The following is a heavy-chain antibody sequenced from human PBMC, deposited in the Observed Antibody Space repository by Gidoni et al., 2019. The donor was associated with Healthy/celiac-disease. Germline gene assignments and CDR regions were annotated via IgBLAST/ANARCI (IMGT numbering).Heavy chain of an antibody. V-gene: IGHV3-23*01. J-gene: IGHJ6*02. CDR2: ISGSGGST. D-gene: IGHD2-15*01. CDR1: GFTFSSYA. Sequence: EVQLLESGGGLVQPGGSLRLSCAASGFTFSSYAMRWVRQAPGKGLEWVSAISGSGGSTYYADSVKGRFTISRDNSKNTLYLQMNSLRAEDTAVYYCAKSMGGPAPYYYYYYGMDVWGQGTTVTVSS. CDR3: AKSMGGPAPYYYYYYGMDV.